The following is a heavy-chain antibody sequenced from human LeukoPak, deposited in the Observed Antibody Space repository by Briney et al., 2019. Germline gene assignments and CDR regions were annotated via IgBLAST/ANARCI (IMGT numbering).Heavy chain of an antibody. J-gene: IGHJ5*02. D-gene: IGHD3-9*01. Sequence: KPSETLSLTCAVYGGSFSGYYLSWIRQPPGKGLEWIGEINHSGSTNYNPSLKSRVTISVDTSKNQFSLKLSSVTAADTAVYYCARAQKLRYFDWSPGWFDPWGQGTLVTVSS. CDR3: ARAQKLRYFDWSPGWFDP. CDR2: INHSGST. CDR1: GGSFSGYY. V-gene: IGHV4-34*01.